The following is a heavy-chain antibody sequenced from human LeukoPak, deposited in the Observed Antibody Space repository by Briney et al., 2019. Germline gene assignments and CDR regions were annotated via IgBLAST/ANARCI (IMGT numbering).Heavy chain of an antibody. CDR3: ASVDTNTGHDY. V-gene: IGHV4-39*01. Sequence: SETLSLTCTVSGGSISSSVYYWGWIRQPPGEGLEWIGSIYYSGSTYYNPSLKSRVTISVDTSKNQFSLRLSSVTAADTAVYYCASVDTNTGHDYWGQGTLFTVSS. J-gene: IGHJ4*02. D-gene: IGHD5-18*01. CDR2: IYYSGST. CDR1: GGSISSSVYY.